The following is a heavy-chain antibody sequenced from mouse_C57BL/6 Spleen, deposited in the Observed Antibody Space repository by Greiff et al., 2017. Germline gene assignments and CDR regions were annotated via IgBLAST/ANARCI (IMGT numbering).Heavy chain of an antibody. Sequence: QVQLQQPGTELVKPGASVKLSCKASGYTFTSYWMHWVQQRPGQGLEWIGNINPSNGGTNYNEKFKSKATLTVDKSTSTAYMQLSSLTSEDSAVYYCARLRDWRLPLFDYWGQGTTLTVSS. J-gene: IGHJ2*01. CDR1: GYTFTSYW. CDR2: INPSNGGT. D-gene: IGHD2-4*01. CDR3: ARLRDWRLPLFDY. V-gene: IGHV1-53*01.